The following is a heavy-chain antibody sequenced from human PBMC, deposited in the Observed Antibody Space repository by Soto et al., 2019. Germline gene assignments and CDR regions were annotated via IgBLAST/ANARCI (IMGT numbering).Heavy chain of an antibody. D-gene: IGHD3-16*01. V-gene: IGHV3-74*01. CDR1: GFTFSSYW. Sequence: GSLRLSCAASGFTFSSYWMHWVRQAPGKGLVWVSRINSDGSSTSYADSVKGRFTISRDNAKNTLYLQMNSLSAEDTAVYYCALGGLLEEHSYYYDGMAFWGQGTTVTVSS. J-gene: IGHJ6*02. CDR2: INSDGSST. CDR3: ALGGLLEEHSYYYDGMAF.